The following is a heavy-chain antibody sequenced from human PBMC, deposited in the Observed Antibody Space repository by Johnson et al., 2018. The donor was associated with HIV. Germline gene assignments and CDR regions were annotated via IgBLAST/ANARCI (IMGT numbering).Heavy chain of an antibody. CDR2: IRSDGINK. V-gene: IGHV3-30*02. J-gene: IGHJ3*02. CDR1: GFTFSTYG. D-gene: IGHD4-17*01. CDR3: ARARMTTVTNDAFDI. Sequence: QVKLVESGGGVVQPGGSLRLSCAASGFTFSTYGMHWVRQAPGKGLEWVAFIRSDGINKYYADSMKGRLTISRDNSKNTLYLQMNSLRAEDTAVYYCARARMTTVTNDAFDIWGQGTMVTVSS.